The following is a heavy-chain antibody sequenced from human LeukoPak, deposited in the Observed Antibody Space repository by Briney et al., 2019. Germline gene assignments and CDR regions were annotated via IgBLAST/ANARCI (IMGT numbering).Heavy chain of an antibody. V-gene: IGHV6-1*01. CDR1: GDSVSSNSAT. CDR2: AYYRSRWYN. Sequence: SQTLSLTCAISGDSVSSNSATWNWIRQSPSRGLEWLGRAYYRSRWYNDYAVSVKTRITITPDTSKNQFSLQLNSVTPEDTAVYYCARALLGTAPFDYWGQGTLVTVSS. J-gene: IGHJ4*02. D-gene: IGHD7-27*01. CDR3: ARALLGTAPFDY.